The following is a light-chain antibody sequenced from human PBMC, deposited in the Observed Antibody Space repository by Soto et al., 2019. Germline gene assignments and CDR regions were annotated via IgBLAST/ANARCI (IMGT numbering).Light chain of an antibody. V-gene: IGLV2-8*01. J-gene: IGLJ1*01. CDR2: EVT. Sequence: QSALTQPASLSGSPGQSITISCTGTSSDIGGYNFVSWYQQFPGKAPKLIIYEVTKRPSGVPDRFSGSKSGNTASLTVSGLQTADEADYYCSSYGGSNNFVFGTGTKVTVL. CDR3: SSYGGSNNFV. CDR1: SSDIGGYNF.